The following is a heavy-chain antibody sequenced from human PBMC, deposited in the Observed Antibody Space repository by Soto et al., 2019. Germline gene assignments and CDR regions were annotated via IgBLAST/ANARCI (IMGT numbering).Heavy chain of an antibody. Sequence: SVKISCKAPGATFSSNAISWVRQAPEQGPEWMGGILPIFNTANYAQNFQGRVTITADESTSTSSMERTSLKSQDTAISYCATGGGGYRTSFTQFYFEYWGQRTLVTV. D-gene: IGHD5-18*01. CDR1: GATFSSNA. CDR2: ILPIFNTA. J-gene: IGHJ4*01. CDR3: ATGGGGYRTSFTQFYFEY. V-gene: IGHV1-69*13.